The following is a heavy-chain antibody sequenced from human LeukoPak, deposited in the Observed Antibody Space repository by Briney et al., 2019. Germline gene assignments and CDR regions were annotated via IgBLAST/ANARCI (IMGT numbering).Heavy chain of an antibody. V-gene: IGHV3-66*01. Sequence: PGGSLRLSCAASGFTVSSNYMSWVRQAPGKGLEWVSVIYSGGSTYYADSVKGRFTISRDNSKNTLYLQMNSLRAEDTAVYYCAKVDGYCSSTSCRWVDWGQGTLVTVSS. J-gene: IGHJ4*02. D-gene: IGHD2-2*03. CDR2: IYSGGST. CDR1: GFTVSSNY. CDR3: AKVDGYCSSTSCRWVD.